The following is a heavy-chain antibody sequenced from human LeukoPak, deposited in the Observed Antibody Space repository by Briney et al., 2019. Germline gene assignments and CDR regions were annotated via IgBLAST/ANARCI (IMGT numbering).Heavy chain of an antibody. CDR2: IIPIFGTA. V-gene: IGHV1-69*13. CDR1: GGTFSSYA. J-gene: IGHJ4*02. Sequence: ASVKVSCKASGGTFSSYAISWVQQAPGQGLEWMGGIIPIFGTANYAQKFQGRVTITADESTSTTYMELSSLRSEDTAVYYCASRPPRRAYSSSLPFVDWGQGTLVTVSS. CDR3: ASRPPRRAYSSSLPFVD. D-gene: IGHD6-6*01.